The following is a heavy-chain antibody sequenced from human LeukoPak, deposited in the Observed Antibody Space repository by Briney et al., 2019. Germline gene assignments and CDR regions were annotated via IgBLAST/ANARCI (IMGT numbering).Heavy chain of an antibody. Sequence: PGGSLRLSCAASGFTFSSYGMHWVRQAPGKGLEWVAFIRYDGNNKYYADSVKGRFTISRDNSKNTLYLQMNSLRDEDTAVYYCASGXYFDYWGQGTLVTVSS. D-gene: IGHD6-25*01. CDR2: IRYDGNNK. V-gene: IGHV3-30*02. CDR3: ASGXYFDY. CDR1: GFTFSSYG. J-gene: IGHJ4*02.